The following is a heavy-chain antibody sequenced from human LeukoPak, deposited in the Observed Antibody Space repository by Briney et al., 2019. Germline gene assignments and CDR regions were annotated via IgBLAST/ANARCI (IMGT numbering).Heavy chain of an antibody. V-gene: IGHV3-30*18. CDR2: ISYDGSNK. J-gene: IGHJ3*02. CDR3: AKDLYRYYYDSSGYLDAFDI. CDR1: GFTFSSYG. D-gene: IGHD3-22*01. Sequence: PGRSLRLSCAASGFTFSSYGMHWVRQAPGKGLEWVAVISYDGSNKYYADSVKGRFTISRDNSKNTLYLQMNSLRAEDTAVYYCAKDLYRYYYDSSGYLDAFDIWGQGTMVTVSS.